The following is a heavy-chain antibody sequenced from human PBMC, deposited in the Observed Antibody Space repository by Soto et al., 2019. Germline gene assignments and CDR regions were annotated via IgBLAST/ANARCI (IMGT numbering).Heavy chain of an antibody. CDR2: IYYSGST. Sequence: SETLSLTCTVSGGSISSSSYYWGWIRQPPGKGLEWIGSIYYSGSTYYNPSLKSRVTISVDTSKNQFSLKLSSVTAADTAVYYCARHLAVTTVTNYFDYWGQGTLVTAPQ. V-gene: IGHV4-39*01. J-gene: IGHJ4*02. D-gene: IGHD4-17*01. CDR3: ARHLAVTTVTNYFDY. CDR1: GGSISSSSYY.